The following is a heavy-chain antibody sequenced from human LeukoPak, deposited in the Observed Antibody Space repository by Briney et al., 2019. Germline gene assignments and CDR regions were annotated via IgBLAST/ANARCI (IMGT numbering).Heavy chain of an antibody. J-gene: IGHJ4*02. CDR1: GFTFSSYA. V-gene: IGHV3-23*01. Sequence: PGGSLRLSCAASGFTFSSYAMSWVRQAPGKGLEWASVISSGGSTNYADSVKGRFTISRDNSKNTLYLQMNSLRAEDSAVYYCARVGNGRSWDYWGQGTLVSVSS. D-gene: IGHD2-15*01. CDR2: ISSGGST. CDR3: ARVGNGRSWDY.